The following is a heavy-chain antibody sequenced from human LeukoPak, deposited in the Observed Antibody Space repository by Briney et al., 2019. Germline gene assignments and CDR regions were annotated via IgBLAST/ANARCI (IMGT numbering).Heavy chain of an antibody. V-gene: IGHV4-59*08. CDR1: GGSISSYY. J-gene: IGHJ4*02. Sequence: SETLSLTCTVSGGSISSYYWSWIRQPPGKGLEWIGYIYYSGSTNYNPSLKSRVTISVDTSKNQFSLKLSSVTAADTAVYYCASQNPYTGNYHDNDYWGQGTLVTVSS. D-gene: IGHD1-26*01. CDR2: IYYSGST. CDR3: ASQNPYTGNYHDNDY.